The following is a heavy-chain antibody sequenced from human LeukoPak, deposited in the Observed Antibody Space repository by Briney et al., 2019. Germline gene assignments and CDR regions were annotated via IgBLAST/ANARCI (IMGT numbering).Heavy chain of an antibody. V-gene: IGHV3-30*02. CDR3: AKNAASRTAPRREDAYYYYYMDV. Sequence: GGSLRLSCAASGFTFSSYGMHWVRQAPGKGLEWVAFIRYDGSNKYYADSVKGRFTISRDNSKNTLYLQMNSLRAEDTALYYCAKNAASRTAPRREDAYYYYYMDVWGKGTTVTVSS. D-gene: IGHD6-6*01. CDR2: IRYDGSNK. J-gene: IGHJ6*03. CDR1: GFTFSSYG.